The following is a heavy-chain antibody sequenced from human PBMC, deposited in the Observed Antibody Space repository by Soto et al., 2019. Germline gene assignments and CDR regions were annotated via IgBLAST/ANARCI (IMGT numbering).Heavy chain of an antibody. J-gene: IGHJ4*02. CDR1: GGSISSKNYY. CDR2: IYYSGTT. V-gene: IGHV4-39*01. CDR3: ARRPSYYYDSSGFDPFDY. D-gene: IGHD3-22*01. Sequence: PSETLSLTCSVSGGSISSKNYYWGWIRHPPGKGLEWIGIIYYSGTTYYNPSLKSRVIISVDTSKNQFSLKLSSVTAADTAVYYCARRPSYYYDSSGFDPFDYWGQGTLVTVSS.